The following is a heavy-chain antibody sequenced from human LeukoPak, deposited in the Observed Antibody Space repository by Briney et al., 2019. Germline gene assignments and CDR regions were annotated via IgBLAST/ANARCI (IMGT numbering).Heavy chain of an antibody. CDR1: GFTFSSSA. J-gene: IGHJ6*02. V-gene: IGHV3-21*01. D-gene: IGHD2-21*01. CDR2: ISSSGDFK. Sequence: GGSLRLSCAASGFTFSSSAMNWVRQAPGKGLEWVSSISSSGDFKYYADSLKGQFTISRDNAKNSLYLQMNSLRAEDTAVYYCARDVHMGAYYYGMDVWGQGTTVTVSS. CDR3: ARDVHMGAYYYGMDV.